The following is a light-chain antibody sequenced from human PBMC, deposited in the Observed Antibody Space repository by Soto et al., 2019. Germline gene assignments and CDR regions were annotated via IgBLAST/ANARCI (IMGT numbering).Light chain of an antibody. Sequence: QSVLTQPPSASGTPGQRVTISCSGSSSNIGSNAVNWYQQLPGTAPKPLIYSNNQRPSGVPDRFSGSKSGTSASLAISGLQSEDEADYYCAAWDDSLKGWVFGGGTKLTVL. V-gene: IGLV1-44*01. J-gene: IGLJ3*02. CDR3: AAWDDSLKGWV. CDR1: SSNIGSNA. CDR2: SNN.